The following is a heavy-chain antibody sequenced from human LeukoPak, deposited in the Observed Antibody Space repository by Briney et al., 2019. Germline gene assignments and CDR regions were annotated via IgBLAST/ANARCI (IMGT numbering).Heavy chain of an antibody. Sequence: GESLEISCKGSGYSFTSNWIGWVRQMPGKGLEWMGIIYPGDSDTRYSPSFQGQVTISADKSISTAYLQWSSLKASDTAMYYCARLVGQLVRYYGMDVWGQGTTVTVSS. V-gene: IGHV5-51*01. CDR3: ARLVGQLVRYYGMDV. CDR2: IYPGDSDT. J-gene: IGHJ6*02. D-gene: IGHD6-13*01. CDR1: GYSFTSNW.